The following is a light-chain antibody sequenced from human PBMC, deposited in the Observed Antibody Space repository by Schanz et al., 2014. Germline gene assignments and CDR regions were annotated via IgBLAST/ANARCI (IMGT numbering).Light chain of an antibody. V-gene: IGLV1-51*01. J-gene: IGLJ3*02. CDR3: QSFDSSLRDV. CDR2: DND. CDR1: TSNIGNNF. Sequence: QSVLTQPPSVSAAPGQKVTISCSGSTSNIGNNFVSWYQQLPGAAPKLLIYDNDKRPSGIPDRFSASKSGTSATLAITGLQAEDEADYCQSFDSSLRDVFGGGTKLTVL.